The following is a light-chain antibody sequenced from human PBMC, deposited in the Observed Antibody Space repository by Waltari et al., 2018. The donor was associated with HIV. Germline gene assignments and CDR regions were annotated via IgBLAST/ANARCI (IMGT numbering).Light chain of an antibody. CDR1: QPIGTY. CDR2: AAT. J-gene: IGKJ2*01. CDR3: QQTYSPPQYT. Sequence: DIQITQFPSSLSTSVGDRVVITCRTSQPIGTYLNWYQQIPGRGPKLLIYAATTLQSVVPSRFSASGSGTSFTLTISRLQPEDFATYYCQQTYSPPQYTFGQGTKLEI. V-gene: IGKV1-39*01.